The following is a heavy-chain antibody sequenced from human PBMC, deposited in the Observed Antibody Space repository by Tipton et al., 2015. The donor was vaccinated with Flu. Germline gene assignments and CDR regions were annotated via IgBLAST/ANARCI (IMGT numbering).Heavy chain of an antibody. Sequence: SLRLSCAASGFTFSSYEMNWVRQAPGKGLEWVAFIRHDESDKYYADSVKGRFTISRDNSKNALYLLINSLRAEDTAVYYCAKDGWDTSGWYPFDYWGQGTLVTVSS. J-gene: IGHJ4*02. CDR2: IRHDESDK. V-gene: IGHV3-30*02. CDR3: AKDGWDTSGWYPFDY. D-gene: IGHD6-19*01. CDR1: GFTFSSYE.